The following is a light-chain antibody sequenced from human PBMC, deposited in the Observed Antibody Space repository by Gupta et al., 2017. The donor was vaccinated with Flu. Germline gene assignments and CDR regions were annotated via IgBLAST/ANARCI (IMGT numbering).Light chain of an antibody. CDR1: QSVSSY. CDR3: QQRSNWQS. CDR2: DAA. Sequence: EFVLTQSPATLSLSPGERPTLSCTASQSVSSYFDWYPQKPGRAPSLLIYDAANSAPGSLARFSGSRAVTDFTRTISSLEPEEFAVYYCQQRSNWQSFGPGTKVDIK. V-gene: IGKV3-11*01. J-gene: IGKJ3*01.